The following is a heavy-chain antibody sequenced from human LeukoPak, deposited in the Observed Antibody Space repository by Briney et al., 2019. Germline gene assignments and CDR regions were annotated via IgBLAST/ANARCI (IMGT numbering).Heavy chain of an antibody. CDR2: TNTNTGNP. D-gene: IGHD6-13*01. V-gene: IGHV7-4-1*02. CDR1: GYTFTSYA. J-gene: IGHJ4*02. CDR3: ARRDESAAAGTFHLDY. Sequence: ASVKVSCKASGYTFTSYAMNWVRQAPGQGLEWMGWTNTNTGNPTYAQGFTGRFVFSLDTSVSTGYLQISSLKAEDTAVYYCARRDESAAAGTFHLDYWGQGTLVTVSS.